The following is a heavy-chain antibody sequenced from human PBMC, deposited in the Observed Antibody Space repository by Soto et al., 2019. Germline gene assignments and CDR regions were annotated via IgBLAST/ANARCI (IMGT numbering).Heavy chain of an antibody. CDR1: GGTFSSYA. CDR3: ASFDTPNSSGYYADY. Sequence: GASVKVSCKASGGTFSSYAISWVRQAPGQGLEWMGGIIPIFGTANYAQKFQGRVTITRDTSASTAYMELSSLRSEDTAVYYCASFDTPNSSGYYADYWGQGTLVTVSS. V-gene: IGHV1-69*05. CDR2: IIPIFGTA. D-gene: IGHD3-22*01. J-gene: IGHJ4*02.